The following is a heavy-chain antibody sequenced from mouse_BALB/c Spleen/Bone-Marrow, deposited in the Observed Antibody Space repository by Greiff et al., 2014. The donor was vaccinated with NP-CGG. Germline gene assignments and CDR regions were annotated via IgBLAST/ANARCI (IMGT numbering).Heavy chain of an antibody. Sequence: EVKLVESGGGLVQSGGSLRLSCAASGFTFSDFYMEWVRQPPGKRLEWIAASRNKANDYTTEYSASVKGRFIVSRDTSQSILYLQMNALRAEDTAIYYCASDYYYGAMDYWGQGTSVTVSA. CDR2: SRNKANDYTT. CDR3: ASDYYYGAMDY. J-gene: IGHJ4*01. CDR1: GFTFSDFY. V-gene: IGHV7-1*02. D-gene: IGHD1-1*01.